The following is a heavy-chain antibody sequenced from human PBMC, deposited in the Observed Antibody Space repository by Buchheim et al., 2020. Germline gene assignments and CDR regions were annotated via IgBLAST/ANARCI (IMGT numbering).Heavy chain of an antibody. CDR3: AGGSWYVGSAERGNWFDP. V-gene: IGHV4-34*01. D-gene: IGHD6-13*01. J-gene: IGHJ5*02. CDR2: INHSGST. Sequence: QQQLQESGPGLLKPSETLSLTCAVYGGSFSGYYWSWIRQPPGKGLEWIGEINHSGSTNYNPSLKSRVTISVDTSKNQFSLKLSSVTAADTAVYYCAGGSWYVGSAERGNWFDPWGQGTL. CDR1: GGSFSGYY.